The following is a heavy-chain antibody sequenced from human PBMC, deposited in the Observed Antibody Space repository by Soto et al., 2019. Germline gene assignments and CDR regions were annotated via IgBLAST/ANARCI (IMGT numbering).Heavy chain of an antibody. V-gene: IGHV3-33*06. Sequence: GGSLRLSCAASGFTFSSYGMHWVRQAPGKGLEGVAAIWCSGSKTYYADSVKGRFTISRDNSKNTLYLQMNSLRAEDTAVYYCAKPSPYSSSWYAFDYWGQGTLVTVSS. CDR3: AKPSPYSSSWYAFDY. CDR2: IWCSGSKT. D-gene: IGHD6-13*01. CDR1: GFTFSSYG. J-gene: IGHJ4*02.